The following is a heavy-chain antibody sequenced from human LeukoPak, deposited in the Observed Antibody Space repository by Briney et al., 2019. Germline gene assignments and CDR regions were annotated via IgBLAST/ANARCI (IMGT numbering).Heavy chain of an antibody. J-gene: IGHJ3*02. CDR1: GGSFSGYY. CDR3: ARVPMVRGFWAFDI. V-gene: IGHV4-34*01. CDR2: INHSGST. D-gene: IGHD3-10*01. Sequence: PSETLSLTCAVYGGSFSGYYWSWIRQPPGKGLEWIGEINHSGSTNYNPSLKSRVTISVDTSKNQFSLKLSSVTAADTAVYYCARVPMVRGFWAFDIWGQGTMVTVSS.